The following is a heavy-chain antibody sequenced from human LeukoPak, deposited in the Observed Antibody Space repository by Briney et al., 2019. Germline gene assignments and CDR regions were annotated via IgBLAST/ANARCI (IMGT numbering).Heavy chain of an antibody. J-gene: IGHJ4*02. CDR2: ITYSSRYI. CDR3: ARVSRDYGDLDS. D-gene: IGHD4-17*01. V-gene: IGHV3-21*01. CDR1: GFTFHNHA. Sequence: GGSLRLSCAASGFTFHNHAMYWVRQAPGKGPEWVSSITYSSRYIYYADSVKGRFISSRDNTQNSLYLQMNSLRAEDTAVYYCARVSRDYGDLDSWGQGTLVTVSS.